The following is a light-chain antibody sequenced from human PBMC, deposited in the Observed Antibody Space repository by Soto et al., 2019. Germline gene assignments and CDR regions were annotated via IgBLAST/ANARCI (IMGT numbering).Light chain of an antibody. Sequence: QSALTQPASVSGSLGQSITISCTGTSSDIGAYNYVSWYQQHPGKAPKLIIYEVSYRPSGVSNRFSASKSANTASLTISGLQAEDEADYYCNSFASSNSLIFGGGTK. CDR2: EVS. CDR1: SSDIGAYNY. CDR3: NSFASSNSLI. J-gene: IGLJ2*01. V-gene: IGLV2-14*01.